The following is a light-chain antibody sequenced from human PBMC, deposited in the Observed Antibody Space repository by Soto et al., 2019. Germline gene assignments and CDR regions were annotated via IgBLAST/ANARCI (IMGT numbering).Light chain of an antibody. CDR1: QSVSSN. J-gene: IGKJ4*01. V-gene: IGKV3D-15*01. CDR3: QQYNNWPLT. CDR2: GAS. Sequence: EIVMTQSPATLSVSPGERATFSCRASQSVSSNLAWYQQTSGRAPRLLIYGASIRATGIPARFSGSGSGTEFTLTISSLQSEDFAIYYCQQYNNWPLTFGGGTKVEIK.